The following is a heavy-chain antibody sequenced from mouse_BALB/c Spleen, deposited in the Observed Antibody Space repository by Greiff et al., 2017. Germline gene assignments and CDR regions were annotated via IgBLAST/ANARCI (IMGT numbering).Heavy chain of an antibody. V-gene: IGHV1-26*01. D-gene: IGHD2-3*01. CDR1: GYTFTDYY. CDR3: ASSDGYDYAMDY. CDR2: INPNNGDT. Sequence: EVQLQQSGPELVKPGASVKLSCKASGYTFTDYYMKWVKQSPGQSLEWIGDINPNNGDTFYNQKFKGKATLTVDKSSSTAYMQLNSLTSEDSAVYYCASSDGYDYAMDYWGQGTSVTVSS. J-gene: IGHJ4*01.